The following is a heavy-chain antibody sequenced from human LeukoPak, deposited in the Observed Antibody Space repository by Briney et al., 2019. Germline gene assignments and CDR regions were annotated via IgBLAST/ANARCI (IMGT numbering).Heavy chain of an antibody. V-gene: IGHV4-30-4*01. D-gene: IGHD2-2*01. J-gene: IGHJ5*02. CDR1: GGSISSGDYY. Sequence: SETLSLTCTVSGGSISSGDYYWSWIRQPPGKGLEWIGYIYYSGSTYYNPSLKSRVTISVDTSKNQFSLKLSSVTAADTAVYYCARGLPYCSSTSCHGIDPWGQGTLVTASS. CDR3: ARGLPYCSSTSCHGIDP. CDR2: IYYSGST.